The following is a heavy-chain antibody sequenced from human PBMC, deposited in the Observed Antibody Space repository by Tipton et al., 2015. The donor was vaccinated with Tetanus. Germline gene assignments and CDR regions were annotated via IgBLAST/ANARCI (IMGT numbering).Heavy chain of an antibody. V-gene: IGHV3-23*01. CDR1: GFTFSNYA. Sequence: SLRLSCAASGFTFSNYAMSWVRQAPGKGLEWVSTITGSTGSTYYADSVKGRFTISRDNSKNTLYLPMNSLRAGDTAVYYCTKTPSNSGGSTNYRGPGSLVTVSS. CDR3: TKTPSNSGGSTNY. CDR2: ITGSTGST. J-gene: IGHJ4*02. D-gene: IGHD4-23*01.